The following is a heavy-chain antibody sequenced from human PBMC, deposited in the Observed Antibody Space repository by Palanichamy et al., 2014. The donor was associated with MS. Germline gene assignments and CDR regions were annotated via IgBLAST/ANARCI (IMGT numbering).Heavy chain of an antibody. CDR2: INHSGST. CDR3: ASGTPRKMLGAAARPSDYYHYGLDV. Sequence: QVQLQQWGAGLLKPSETLSLACAVYGGSFSGYCWTWIRQPPGKGLEWIGEINHSGSTHYNPSLKSRVSISVDTSKNQFSLKLSSVSAADTAVYLCASGTPRKMLGAAARPSDYYHYGLDVWGQGTTVTVSS. D-gene: IGHD6-6*01. V-gene: IGHV4-34*01. CDR1: GGSFSGYC. J-gene: IGHJ6*02.